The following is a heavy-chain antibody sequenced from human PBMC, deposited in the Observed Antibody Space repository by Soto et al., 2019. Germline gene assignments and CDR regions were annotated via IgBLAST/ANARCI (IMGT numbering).Heavy chain of an antibody. J-gene: IGHJ4*02. V-gene: IGHV3-23*01. Sequence: GSLTLSCAASGSTFTHYAMSCVRQAPGKGLEWVSGISASGGAYYTYSVKGRVTISRYNSKNTLYLQMNSLRAEDTAVYYCAKERGEIGLPLFDYCGQGTLVIVSS. CDR2: ISASGGA. CDR1: GSTFTHYA. CDR3: AKERGEIGLPLFDY.